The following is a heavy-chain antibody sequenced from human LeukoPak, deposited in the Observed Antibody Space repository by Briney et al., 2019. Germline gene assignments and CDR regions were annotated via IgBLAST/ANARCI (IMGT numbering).Heavy chain of an antibody. Sequence: PGGSLTLSCAASGFTFSSYAMIWLPQAPGKGLEWVIDIWYDGSNKYYADSVKGRFTISRDNSKNTLYLQMNSLRAEGTAVYYCARRGGIQLEYFDDWGQGTLVTVSS. D-gene: IGHD3-16*01. CDR3: ARRGGIQLEYFDD. CDR1: GFTFSSYA. V-gene: IGHV3-33*08. J-gene: IGHJ4*02. CDR2: IWYDGSNK.